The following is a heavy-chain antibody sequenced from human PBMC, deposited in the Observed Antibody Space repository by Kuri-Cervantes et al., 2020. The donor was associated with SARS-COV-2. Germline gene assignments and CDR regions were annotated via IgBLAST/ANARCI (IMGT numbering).Heavy chain of an antibody. J-gene: IGHJ3*01. V-gene: IGHV4-61*01. CDR3: ASFGGIPF. CDR1: AGSISSTNW. CDR2: IYYSGST. D-gene: IGHD4-23*01. Sequence: ESLKISCAVSAGSISSTNWWSWIRQPPGKGLEWIGYIYYSGSTNYNPSLKSRVTISVDTSKNQFSLKLSSVTAADTAVYYCASFGGIPFWGQGTMVTVSS.